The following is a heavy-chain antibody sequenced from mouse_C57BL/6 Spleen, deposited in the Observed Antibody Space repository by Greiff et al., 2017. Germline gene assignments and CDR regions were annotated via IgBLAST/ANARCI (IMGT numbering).Heavy chain of an antibody. CDR1: GYTFTSYW. D-gene: IGHD1-1*01. Sequence: QVQLQQPGAELVKPGASVKLSSKASGYTFTSYWMHWVKQRPGQGLEWIGMIHPNSGSTNYNEKFKSKATLTVDKSSSTAYMQLSSLTSEDSAVYYCAGYYGSSYPSYYAMDYWGQGTSVTVSS. J-gene: IGHJ4*01. V-gene: IGHV1-64*01. CDR2: IHPNSGST. CDR3: AGYYGSSYPSYYAMDY.